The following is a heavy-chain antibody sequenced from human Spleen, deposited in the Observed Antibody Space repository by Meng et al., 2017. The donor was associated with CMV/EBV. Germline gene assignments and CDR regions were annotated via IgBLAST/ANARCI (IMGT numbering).Heavy chain of an antibody. CDR3: ARDCSSTSCPLDP. J-gene: IGHJ5*02. D-gene: IGHD2-2*01. CDR1: GGSISSGDCY. V-gene: IGHV4-31*02. CDR2: THYSGTT. Sequence: TVSGGSISSGDCYWSWIRQRPGRGLEWIGYTHYSGTTYYNPSLKSRITISVDTSKNQFSLELRFVTAADTAVYHCARDCSSTSCPLDPWGQGTLVTVSS.